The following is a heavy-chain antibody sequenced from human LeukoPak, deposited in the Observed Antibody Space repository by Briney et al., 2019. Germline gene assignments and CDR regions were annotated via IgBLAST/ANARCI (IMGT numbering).Heavy chain of an antibody. J-gene: IGHJ4*02. D-gene: IGHD3-10*01. Sequence: GGSLRLSCAASGFTFTNAWMSWVRQAPGRGLEWVGRIKSKGDGETIDNAAPVKGRFTMSRDDSKATLYLQMNSLKAEDTAVYYCTTDLGLTMIRGVIVYWGQGALVTVSS. CDR3: TTDLGLTMIRGVIVY. CDR2: IKSKGDGETI. CDR1: GFTFTNAW. V-gene: IGHV3-15*01.